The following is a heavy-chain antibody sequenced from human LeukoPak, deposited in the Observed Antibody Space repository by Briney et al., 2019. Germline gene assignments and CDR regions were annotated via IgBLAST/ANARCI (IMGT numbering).Heavy chain of an antibody. CDR3: ARDQQGYDIFSINYYYYGMDV. V-gene: IGHV3-66*01. CDR2: IYSGGST. Sequence: GGSLRLSCAASGFTVSSNYMSWVRQAPGKGLEWVSVIYSGGSTYYADSVKGRFTISRDNSKNTLYLQMNSLRAEDTDVYYCARDQQGYDIFSINYYYYGMDVWGQGTTVTVSS. D-gene: IGHD3-9*01. J-gene: IGHJ6*02. CDR1: GFTVSSNY.